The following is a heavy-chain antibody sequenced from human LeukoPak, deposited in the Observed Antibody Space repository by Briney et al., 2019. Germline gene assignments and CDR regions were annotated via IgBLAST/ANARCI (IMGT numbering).Heavy chain of an antibody. V-gene: IGHV1-18*04. Sequence: ASVRVSCKASGYIFTSYNIYWVRQAPGQGLEWMGWISAYNGNTNYAQKLQGRVTMTTDTSTSTAYMELRSLRSDDTAVYYCARGPAGFPFDYWGQGTLVTVSS. D-gene: IGHD6-25*01. CDR1: GYIFTSYN. J-gene: IGHJ4*02. CDR2: ISAYNGNT. CDR3: ARGPAGFPFDY.